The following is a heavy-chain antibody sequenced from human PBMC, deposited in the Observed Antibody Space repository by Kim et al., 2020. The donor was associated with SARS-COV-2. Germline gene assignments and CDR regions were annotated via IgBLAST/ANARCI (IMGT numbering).Heavy chain of an antibody. Sequence: GRFTISRDTAKKSLYLQMSSLRDDDTAVYYCARDRGSSSSQTRFDYWGQGTLVTVSS. CDR3: ARDRGSSSSQTRFDY. D-gene: IGHD6-6*01. V-gene: IGHV3-48*02. J-gene: IGHJ4*02.